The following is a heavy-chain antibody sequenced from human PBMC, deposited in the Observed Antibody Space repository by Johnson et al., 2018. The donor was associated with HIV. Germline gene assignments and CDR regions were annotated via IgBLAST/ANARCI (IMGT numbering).Heavy chain of an antibody. Sequence: MQLVESGGGLVQPGRSLRLSCAASGFTVSSNYMSWVRQAPGKGLEWVANIKQDGSEKYYVDSVKGRFSISRDNAKNSLDLQMNSLRAEDTAVYYCVCLRAWTFDIWGQGTMVTVSS. CDR1: GFTVSSNY. D-gene: IGHD3-10*01. J-gene: IGHJ3*02. V-gene: IGHV3-7*01. CDR2: IKQDGSEK. CDR3: VCLRAWTFDI.